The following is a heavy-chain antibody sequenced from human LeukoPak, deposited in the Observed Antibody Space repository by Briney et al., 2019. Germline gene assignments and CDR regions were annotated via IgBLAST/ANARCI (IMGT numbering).Heavy chain of an antibody. CDR1: GSTFRSYA. CDR2: ISYDGSNK. D-gene: IGHD3-10*01. Sequence: AGGSLRLSCAGSGSTFRSYAMHWVRQAPGKGLEWVAVISYDGSNKDYADSVKGRFTISRDNSKNTLYLQMNSLRAEDTAFYYCARVGTMVRGDDAFDIWGQGTMVTVSS. CDR3: ARVGTMVRGDDAFDI. V-gene: IGHV3-30-3*01. J-gene: IGHJ3*02.